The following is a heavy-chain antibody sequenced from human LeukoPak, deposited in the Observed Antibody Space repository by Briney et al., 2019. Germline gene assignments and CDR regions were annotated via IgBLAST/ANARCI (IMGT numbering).Heavy chain of an antibody. CDR3: AGGPIYDILTGYYALDY. Sequence: KPSETLSLTCTVSGGSISSYYWSWIRQPPGKGLEWIGYIYYSGSTYYNPSLKSRVTISVDTSKNQFSLKLSSVTAADTAVYYCAGGPIYDILTGYYALDYWGQGTLVTVSS. D-gene: IGHD3-9*01. CDR2: IYYSGST. V-gene: IGHV4-59*12. J-gene: IGHJ4*02. CDR1: GGSISSYY.